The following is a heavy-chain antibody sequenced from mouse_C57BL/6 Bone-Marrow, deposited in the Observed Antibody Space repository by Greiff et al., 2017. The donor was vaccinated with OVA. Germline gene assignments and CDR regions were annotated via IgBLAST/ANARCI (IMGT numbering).Heavy chain of an antibody. CDR3: ARGNYYGSRYYYAMDY. J-gene: IGHJ4*01. V-gene: IGHV1-81*01. CDR2: IYPRSGNT. D-gene: IGHD1-1*01. CDR1: GYTFTSYG. Sequence: QVQLQQSGAELARPGASVKLSCKASGYTFTSYGISWVKQRTGQGLEWIGEIYPRSGNTYYNEKFKGKATLTADKSSSTAYMELRSLTSEDSAVYFCARGNYYGSRYYYAMDYWGRGTSVTVSS.